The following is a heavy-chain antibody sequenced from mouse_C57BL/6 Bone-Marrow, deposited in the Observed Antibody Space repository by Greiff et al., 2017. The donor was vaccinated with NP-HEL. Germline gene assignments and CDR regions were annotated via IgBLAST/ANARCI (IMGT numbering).Heavy chain of an antibody. D-gene: IGHD1-1*01. CDR3: PRNNGSIWYFVV. CDR2: ISDGGSYT. Sequence: EVKLVESGGGLVKPGGSLKLSCAASGFTFSSYAMSWVRQTPEKGLEWVATISDGGSYTYYPDNVKGRFTISRDNAKNNLYLQMSHLKSEDTSMNYCPRNNGSIWYFVVWCTGTTATVSA. J-gene: IGHJ1*03. CDR1: GFTFSSYA. V-gene: IGHV5-4*03.